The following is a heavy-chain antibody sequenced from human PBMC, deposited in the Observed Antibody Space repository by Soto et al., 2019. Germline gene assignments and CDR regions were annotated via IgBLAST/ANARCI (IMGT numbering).Heavy chain of an antibody. CDR3: ARQSGNWNYYFDF. D-gene: IGHD1-7*01. Sequence: QVQLVQSGAEVKKPGASVKVSCKASGYTFSNYGISWVRQAPGQGLEWMGWISAYNGDTKYAQKLQDRVTMTTDTSTGTAYMELRSLRSDDTAVFYCARQSGNWNYYFDFWVQGTLVTVSS. V-gene: IGHV1-18*01. J-gene: IGHJ4*02. CDR2: ISAYNGDT. CDR1: GYTFSNYG.